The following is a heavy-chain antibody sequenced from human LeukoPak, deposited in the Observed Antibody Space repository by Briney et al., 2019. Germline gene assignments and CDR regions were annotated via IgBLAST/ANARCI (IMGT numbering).Heavy chain of an antibody. D-gene: IGHD3-10*01. CDR1: GFTFSNYW. V-gene: IGHV3-74*01. CDR2: INGDGSGT. J-gene: IGHJ4*02. Sequence: GGSLRLSCAASGFTFSNYWMHWVRQAPGKGLVWVSRINGDGSGTIYADSVKGRISISGDNAKNTLLLQMNSLRAEDTAVYCCARGGFYDLGSPIYWGQGTLVTVSS. CDR3: ARGGFYDLGSPIY.